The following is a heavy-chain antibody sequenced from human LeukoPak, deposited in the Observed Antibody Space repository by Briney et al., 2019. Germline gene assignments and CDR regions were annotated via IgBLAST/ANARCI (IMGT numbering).Heavy chain of an antibody. CDR3: AKSRTAGFRGMDV. Sequence: GGSMRLSCAASGFTFSSYAMSWVRQAPGKGLEWVSGTTGGTAYYADSVKGRFTASRDNSKDTLYLQMNSLRAADTAVYYCAKSRTAGFRGMDVWGQGTTVTVSS. J-gene: IGHJ6*02. CDR1: GFTFSSYA. V-gene: IGHV3-23*01. D-gene: IGHD2-8*02. CDR2: TTGGTA.